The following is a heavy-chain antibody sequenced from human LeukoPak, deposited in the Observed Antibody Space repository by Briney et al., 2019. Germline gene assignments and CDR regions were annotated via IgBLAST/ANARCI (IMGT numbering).Heavy chain of an antibody. D-gene: IGHD3-22*01. CDR3: ARFDDSSGFTPGANWFDP. Sequence: ASVKVSCKASGYTFTSYGISWVRQAPGQGLEWMGWISAYNGNTNYAQKLQGRVTMTTDTSTSTAYMELRSLRSDDTAVYYCARFDDSSGFTPGANWFDPWGQGTLVTVSS. J-gene: IGHJ5*02. V-gene: IGHV1-18*01. CDR2: ISAYNGNT. CDR1: GYTFTSYG.